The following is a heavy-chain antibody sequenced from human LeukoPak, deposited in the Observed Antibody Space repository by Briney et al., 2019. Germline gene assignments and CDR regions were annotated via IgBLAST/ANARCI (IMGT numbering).Heavy chain of an antibody. CDR3: ARESIREAGPFDY. Sequence: GGSLRLSCAASGFTFSSYWMSWVRQAPGKGLEWVANIKQDGSEKYYVDSVKGRFTISRDNAKNSLYLQMNSLRAEDTAMYYCARESIREAGPFDYWGQGALVTVSS. V-gene: IGHV3-7*01. D-gene: IGHD6-13*01. J-gene: IGHJ4*02. CDR1: GFTFSSYW. CDR2: IKQDGSEK.